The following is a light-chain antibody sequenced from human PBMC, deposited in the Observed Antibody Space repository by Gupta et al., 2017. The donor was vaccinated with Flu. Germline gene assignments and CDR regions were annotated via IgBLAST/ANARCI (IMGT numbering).Light chain of an antibody. V-gene: IGLV2-14*01. J-gene: IGLJ1*01. CDR3: ISYTSRTSFV. CDR2: EVY. Sequence: TGTSSDLNDYNSVSWYQRHPGKAPKLIIFEVYNRSSGVSNRFSGSKSGNTASLTISGLQAEDEATYYCISYTSRTSFVFGTGTEVSVL. CDR1: SSDLNDYNS.